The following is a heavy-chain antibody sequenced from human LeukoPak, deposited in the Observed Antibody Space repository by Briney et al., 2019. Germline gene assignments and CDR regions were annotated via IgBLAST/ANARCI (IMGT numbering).Heavy chain of an antibody. V-gene: IGHV1-69*13. D-gene: IGHD4-17*01. J-gene: IGHJ3*02. CDR1: GGTFTSSA. CDR3: ASVTTVTTKGHGAFDI. Sequence: SVKVSCKASGGTFTSSAISWVRQAPGQGLEWMGGLIPIFGTPNYAQNFQGRVTITADESTSTAYMEQSSLRSEDTAVYYCASVTTVTTKGHGAFDIWGQGTMVTVSS. CDR2: LIPIFGTP.